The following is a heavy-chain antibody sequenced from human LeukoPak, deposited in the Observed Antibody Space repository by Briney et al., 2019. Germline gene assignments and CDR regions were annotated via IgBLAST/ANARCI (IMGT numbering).Heavy chain of an antibody. D-gene: IGHD1-26*01. Sequence: LPGGSLRLSCAASGFTFSSNWMHWVRQAPGKGLVWVSRSNEDGSTTNYADSVKGRFTISRDNAKNTLYLQMNSLTAEDTAVYYCVRDLGGRSGHWGQGTLVTVSS. V-gene: IGHV3-74*01. CDR1: GFTFSSNW. CDR2: SNEDGSTT. CDR3: VRDLGGRSGH. J-gene: IGHJ4*02.